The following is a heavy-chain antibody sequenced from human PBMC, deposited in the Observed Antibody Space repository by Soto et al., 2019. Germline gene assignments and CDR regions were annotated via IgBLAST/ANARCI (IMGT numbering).Heavy chain of an antibody. CDR3: ARDPRITIFGVVMDYGMDV. J-gene: IGHJ6*02. D-gene: IGHD3-3*01. CDR2: IYHSGST. Sequence: SETLSLTCAVSGYSISSGYYWGWIRQPPGKGLEWIGSIYHSGSTYYNPSLKSRVTISVDTSKNQFSLKLSSVTAADTAVYYCARDPRITIFGVVMDYGMDVWGQGTTVTVSS. V-gene: IGHV4-38-2*02. CDR1: GYSISSGYY.